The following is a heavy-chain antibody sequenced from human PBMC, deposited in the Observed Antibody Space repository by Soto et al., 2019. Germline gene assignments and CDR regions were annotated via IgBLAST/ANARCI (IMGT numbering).Heavy chain of an antibody. D-gene: IGHD2-2*01. V-gene: IGHV3-30*18. Sequence: GGSLRLSCAASGFTFRSSGMHWVRQAPGKGLEWVALISYDGSNKYYTDSVKGRFTISRDNSKNTLYLQMNSLRTEDTAVYYCAKDLIVVIPAAPSWFDPWGQGTLVTVSS. J-gene: IGHJ5*02. CDR1: GFTFRSSG. CDR2: ISYDGSNK. CDR3: AKDLIVVIPAAPSWFDP.